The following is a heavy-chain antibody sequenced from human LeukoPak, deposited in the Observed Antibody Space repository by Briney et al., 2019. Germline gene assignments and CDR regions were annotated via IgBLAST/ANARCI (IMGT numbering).Heavy chain of an antibody. D-gene: IGHD5-18*01. CDR3: VREARGYHYTYFDY. CDR1: GFTLGSHD. V-gene: IGHV3-13*01. Sequence: PGGSLRLPCTASGFTLGSHDMHWVRQSPGQGLEWVAAVSSGFHAFFADSVQGRFTVSREDARNSLYLQMNSLRAGDTAVYYCVREARGYHYTYFDYWGQGTLVTVSS. CDR2: VSSGFHA. J-gene: IGHJ4*02.